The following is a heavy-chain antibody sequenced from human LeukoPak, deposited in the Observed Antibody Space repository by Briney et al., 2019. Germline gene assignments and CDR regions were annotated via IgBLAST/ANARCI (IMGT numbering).Heavy chain of an antibody. CDR3: AKTVGYDILTGEIYSDY. J-gene: IGHJ4*02. V-gene: IGHV3-9*01. D-gene: IGHD3-9*01. CDR2: ISWNSGSI. CDR1: GFTFDDYA. Sequence: PGGSLRLSCAASGFTFDDYAMHWVRQAPGKGLEWVSGISWNSGSIGYADSVKGRFTISRDNAKNSLYLQMNSLRAEDTALYYCAKTVGYDILTGEIYSDYWGQGTLVTVSS.